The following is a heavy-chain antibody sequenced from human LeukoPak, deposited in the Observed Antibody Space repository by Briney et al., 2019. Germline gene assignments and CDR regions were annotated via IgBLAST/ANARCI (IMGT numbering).Heavy chain of an antibody. CDR2: IYDDNT. V-gene: IGHV3-23*01. D-gene: IGHD3-10*01. CDR3: AARKVRGVWFYLDY. CDR1: GFTVSAYA. Sequence: GGSLRLSCAASGFTVSAYAMAWVRQAPGKGLEWVSTIYDDNTYYADSVKGRFAISTDNSKNTLYLQMNGLRVEDTAVYFCAARKVRGVWFYLDYWGQGTLVTVSS. J-gene: IGHJ4*02.